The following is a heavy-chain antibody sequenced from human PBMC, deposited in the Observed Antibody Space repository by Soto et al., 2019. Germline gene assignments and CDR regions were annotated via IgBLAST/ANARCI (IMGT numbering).Heavy chain of an antibody. J-gene: IGHJ4*02. D-gene: IGHD3-9*01. CDR2: TSNSGSA. V-gene: IGHV4-61*03. CDR1: GVSVNSGTDY. CDR3: ARFRWLSEDDILTGYYIFDQ. Sequence: QVQLQESGPGLVKPSETLSLTCTVSGVSVNSGTDYWTWIRQPPGKGLEWIGYTSNSGSAKYNPSLKNRVTITTDTSTDHFSLKLTSVTASDTAVYYCARFRWLSEDDILTGYYIFDQWGRGTLVTVSS.